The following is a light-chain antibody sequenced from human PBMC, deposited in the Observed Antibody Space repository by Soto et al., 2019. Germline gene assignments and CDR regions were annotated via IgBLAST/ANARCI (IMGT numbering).Light chain of an antibody. J-gene: IGKJ4*01. CDR2: DAS. Sequence: DLQMTQSPSSLSASVGDRVTITCQASQDIKNYLNWYQQKPGKAPNLLIYDASNLKAGVPSRFSGSGSGTDFTFTISSLQPEDVATYYCQHYDHLPPLSFGGGTKVEI. V-gene: IGKV1-33*01. CDR3: QHYDHLPPLS. CDR1: QDIKNY.